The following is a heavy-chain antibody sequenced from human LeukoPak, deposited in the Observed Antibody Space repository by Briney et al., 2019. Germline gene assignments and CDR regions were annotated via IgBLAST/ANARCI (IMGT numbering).Heavy chain of an antibody. J-gene: IGHJ5*02. D-gene: IGHD2-2*01. CDR3: ASEPAIVVVPAATGSGWFDP. CDR1: GYTFTSYY. V-gene: IGHV1-46*01. CDR2: INPSGGST. Sequence: ASVKVSCKASGYTFTSYYMHWVRQAPGQGLEWMGIINPSGGSTSYAQKFQGRVTMTRDTSTSTVYMELSSLRSEDTAVYYCASEPAIVVVPAATGSGWFDPWGQGTLVTVSS.